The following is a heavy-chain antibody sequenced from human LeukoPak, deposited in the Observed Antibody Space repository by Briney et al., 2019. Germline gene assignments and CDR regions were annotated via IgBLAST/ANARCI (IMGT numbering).Heavy chain of an antibody. Sequence: ASVNVSCKASGGTFRSFGISWVRQGPGQGLEWMGDISPFGTSNYAQKFQGRVTITADESASTAYMELSSLRSEDTAVYYCAREDYGSGSYYYWGQGTLVTVSS. CDR2: ISPFGTS. J-gene: IGHJ4*02. D-gene: IGHD3-10*01. V-gene: IGHV1-69*13. CDR3: AREDYGSGSYYY. CDR1: GGTFRSFG.